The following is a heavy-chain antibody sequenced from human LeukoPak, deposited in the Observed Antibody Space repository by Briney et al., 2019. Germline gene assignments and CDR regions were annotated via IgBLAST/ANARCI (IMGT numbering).Heavy chain of an antibody. Sequence: SETLSLTCTVSGGSISSGSYYWSWIRQPAGKGLEWIGRIYTSGSTNYNPSLKSRVTISVDTSKNQFSLKLSSVTAADTAVYYCARGHLFYDFWGGYDYWGQGTLVTVSS. CDR1: GGSISSGSYY. D-gene: IGHD3-3*01. V-gene: IGHV4-61*02. CDR3: ARGHLFYDFWGGYDY. CDR2: IYTSGST. J-gene: IGHJ4*02.